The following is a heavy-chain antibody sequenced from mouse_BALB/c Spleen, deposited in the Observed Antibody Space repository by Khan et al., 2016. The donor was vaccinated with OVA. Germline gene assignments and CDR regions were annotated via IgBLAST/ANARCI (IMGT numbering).Heavy chain of an antibody. CDR2: ISSGGTYT. Sequence: MQLEESGGDLVKPGGSLKLSCAASGFTFSTYGMSWVRQTPDRGLEWVATISSGGTYTFYPDNVKGRFTISRDNANNTLYLQMSSLKSADTAMYYCARLAYYYNSEGFAYWGQGTLVTVSA. CDR1: GFTFSTYG. J-gene: IGHJ3*01. D-gene: IGHD1-1*01. CDR3: ARLAYYYNSEGFAY. V-gene: IGHV5-6*01.